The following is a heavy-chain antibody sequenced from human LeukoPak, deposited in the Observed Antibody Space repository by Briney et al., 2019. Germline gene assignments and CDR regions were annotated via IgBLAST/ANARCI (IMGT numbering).Heavy chain of an antibody. J-gene: IGHJ4*02. Sequence: PGGSLRLSCAASGFTFSSYAMSWVRQAPGKGLEWVSAISGSGGSTYYADSVKGRFTISRDNSKNTLYLQMNSLRAEDTAVYYCAKGLEMATIELGYYFDYWAREPWSPSPQ. CDR3: AKGLEMATIELGYYFDY. D-gene: IGHD5-24*01. CDR2: ISGSGGST. CDR1: GFTFSSYA. V-gene: IGHV3-23*01.